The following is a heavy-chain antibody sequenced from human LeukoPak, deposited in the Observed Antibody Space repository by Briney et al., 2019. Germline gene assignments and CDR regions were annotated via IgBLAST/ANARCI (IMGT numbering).Heavy chain of an antibody. V-gene: IGHV1-24*01. CDR2: INPEDGET. J-gene: IGHJ4*02. Sequence: ASVKVSCKVSGYTLTELSMHWVRQAPGKGLEWMGCINPEDGETIYAQKFQGRVTMTKDTATDTAYMELSSLRAEDTAVYYCATQAYCGGDCYAPYYFDYWGQGTLVTVSS. CDR3: ATQAYCGGDCYAPYYFDY. D-gene: IGHD2-21*02. CDR1: GYTLTELS.